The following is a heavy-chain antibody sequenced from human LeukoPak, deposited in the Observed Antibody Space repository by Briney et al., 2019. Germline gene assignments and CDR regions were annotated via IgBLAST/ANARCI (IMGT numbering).Heavy chain of an antibody. D-gene: IGHD5-18*01. CDR3: AKDPGYSYGYFDY. CDR1: GFSFSSYG. Sequence: GGSLRLSCAASGFSFSSYGMSWVRQAPGKGLEWVSAISGSGGSTYYADSVKGRFTISRDNSKNTLYLQMNSLRAEDTAVYYCAKDPGYSYGYFDYWGQGTLVTVSS. J-gene: IGHJ4*02. V-gene: IGHV3-23*01. CDR2: ISGSGGST.